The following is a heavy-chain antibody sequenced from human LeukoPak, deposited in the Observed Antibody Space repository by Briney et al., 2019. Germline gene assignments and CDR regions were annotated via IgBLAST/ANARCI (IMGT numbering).Heavy chain of an antibody. CDR1: GFTFSSYA. D-gene: IGHD3-3*01. Sequence: PGGSLRLSCAASGFTFSSYAMSWVRQAPGKGLEWVSAISGSGGSTYYADSVKGRFTISRDKSKNTLYLQMNSLRAEDTAVYYCARDQRFWGAFDIWGQGTMVTVSS. V-gene: IGHV3-23*01. J-gene: IGHJ3*02. CDR3: ARDQRFWGAFDI. CDR2: ISGSGGST.